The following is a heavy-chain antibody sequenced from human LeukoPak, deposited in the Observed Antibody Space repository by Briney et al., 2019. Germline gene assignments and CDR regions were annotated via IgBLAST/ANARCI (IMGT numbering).Heavy chain of an antibody. CDR3: ASRGLGRYLDWLLYFDY. Sequence: PGGSLRLSCAASGFAFSSYAMNWVRQAPGKGLQWVSAISGSGGSTYYADSVKGRFTISRDNSKNTLYLQMNSLGAEDTAVYYCASRGLGRYLDWLLYFDYWGQGTLVTVSS. D-gene: IGHD3-9*01. CDR1: GFAFSSYA. J-gene: IGHJ4*02. V-gene: IGHV3-23*01. CDR2: ISGSGGST.